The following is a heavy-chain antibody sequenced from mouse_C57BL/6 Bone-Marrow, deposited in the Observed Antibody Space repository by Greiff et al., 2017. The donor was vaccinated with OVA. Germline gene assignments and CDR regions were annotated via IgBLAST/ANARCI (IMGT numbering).Heavy chain of an antibody. J-gene: IGHJ1*03. V-gene: IGHV10-1*01. CDR1: GFSFNTYA. Sequence: EVNLVESGGGLVQPKGSLKLSCAASGFSFNTYAMNWVRQAPGKGLEWVARIRSKSNNYATYYADSVKDRFTISRDDSESMLYLQMNNLKTEDTAMYYCVRHGGMVTTWYFDVWGTGTTVTVSS. CDR2: IRSKSNNYAT. D-gene: IGHD2-2*01. CDR3: VRHGGMVTTWYFDV.